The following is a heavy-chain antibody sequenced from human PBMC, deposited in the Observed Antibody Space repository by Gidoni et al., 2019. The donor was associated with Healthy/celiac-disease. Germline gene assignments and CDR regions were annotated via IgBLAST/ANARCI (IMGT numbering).Heavy chain of an antibody. D-gene: IGHD4-17*01. J-gene: IGHJ4*02. V-gene: IGHV1-8*01. CDR2: MNPNSGIT. CDR3: ARPGGDYYYFDY. Sequence: QVQLVQSGAEVKKPGASVKVSCKASGSSFPSYDINWVRQATGQGLEWMGWMNPNSGITGYAQKFQGRVTMTRNTSISTAYMELSSLRSEDTAVYYCARPGGDYYYFDYWGQGTLVTVSS. CDR1: GSSFPSYD.